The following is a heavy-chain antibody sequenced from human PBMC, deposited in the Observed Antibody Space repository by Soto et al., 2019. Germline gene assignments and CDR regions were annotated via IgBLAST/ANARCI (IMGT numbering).Heavy chain of an antibody. D-gene: IGHD3-10*01. CDR3: ARVEVRGVDRWFDY. Sequence: PSETLSLTCTVSGGSISSYYWSWIRQPPGKGLEWIGYIYYSGSTNSNPSLKSRVTISVDTSKNQFSLKLSSVTAADTAVYYCARVEVRGVDRWFDYWGQGTLVTVSS. J-gene: IGHJ4*02. V-gene: IGHV4-59*01. CDR2: IYYSGST. CDR1: GGSISSYY.